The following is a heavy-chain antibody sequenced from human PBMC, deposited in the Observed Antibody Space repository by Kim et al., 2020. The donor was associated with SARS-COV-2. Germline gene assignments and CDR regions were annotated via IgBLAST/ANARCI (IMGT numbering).Heavy chain of an antibody. CDR2: SQ. Sequence: SQNYAASVKGRFTISRDNSKNTLYLQMNSLRAEDTAVYYCVSRGGGPFDIWGQGTMVIVSS. V-gene: IGHV3-23*01. CDR3: VSRGGGPFDI. D-gene: IGHD2-15*01. J-gene: IGHJ3*02.